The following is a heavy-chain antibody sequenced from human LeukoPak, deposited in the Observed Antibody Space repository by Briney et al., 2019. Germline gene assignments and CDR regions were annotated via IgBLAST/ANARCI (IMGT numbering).Heavy chain of an antibody. D-gene: IGHD3-16*01. J-gene: IGHJ4*02. V-gene: IGHV1-46*01. CDR1: GYTFTAFY. CDR3: ALFRGGALTF. CDR2: INPTGGST. Sequence: GASVKVSCKASGYTFTAFYLHWVRQAPGQGLEWMGIINPTGGSTTYAQRFQGRVTMTRDLSTSTVYMELSSLKSDDTAMYYCALFRGGALTFWGQGTLVTVSS.